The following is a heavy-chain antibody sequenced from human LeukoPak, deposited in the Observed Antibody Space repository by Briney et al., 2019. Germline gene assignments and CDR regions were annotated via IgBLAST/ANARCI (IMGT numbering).Heavy chain of an antibody. CDR3: ATRSSTLAAARCFDD. CDR1: GESFSAYF. J-gene: IGHJ4*03. D-gene: IGHD6-6*01. Sequence: SETLSLTCAVHGESFSAYFWSWIRQVPGKGLEWIGEIDHRGSSNYNPPLKSRATISVDTSKNHFSLSLTSVTAADTAVYFCATRSSTLAAARCFDDWGQGTVVTVSS. V-gene: IGHV4-34*01. CDR2: IDHRGSS.